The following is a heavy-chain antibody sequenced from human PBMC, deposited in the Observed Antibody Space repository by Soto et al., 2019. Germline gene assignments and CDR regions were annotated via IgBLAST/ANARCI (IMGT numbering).Heavy chain of an antibody. CDR1: GYTFTGYY. V-gene: IGHV1-2*02. Sequence: QVQLVQSGAEVKTPGASVRVSCKASGYTFTGYYIHWVREAPGQGLEWMGWINPQTGGTSYAQKFQGRVSLSRDTSINPADLELSRLTFDDAAVYFCARERYQVISDGMDVWGQGTTVTVAS. D-gene: IGHD2-2*01. CDR3: ARERYQVISDGMDV. J-gene: IGHJ6*02. CDR2: INPQTGGT.